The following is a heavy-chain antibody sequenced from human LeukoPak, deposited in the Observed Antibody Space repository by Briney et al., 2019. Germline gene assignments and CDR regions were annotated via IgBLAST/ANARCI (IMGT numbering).Heavy chain of an antibody. CDR3: ASTSWSLWSIVVHPNWFDP. CDR1: GGTFSNFA. J-gene: IGHJ5*02. Sequence: SVKVSCKASGGTFSNFAISWVRQAPGQGLEWMGGIIPIFGTANYAQKFQGRVTITADESTSTAYMELSSLRSEDTAVYYCASTSWSLWSIVVHPNWFDPWGQGTLVTVSS. D-gene: IGHD3-10*01. CDR2: IIPIFGTA. V-gene: IGHV1-69*13.